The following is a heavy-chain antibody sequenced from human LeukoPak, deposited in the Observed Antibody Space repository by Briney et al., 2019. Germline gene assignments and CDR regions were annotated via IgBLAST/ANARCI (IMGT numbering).Heavy chain of an antibody. CDR3: ARRRGRVTNRHNWFDP. V-gene: IGHV4-39*07. CDR1: GGSISSSSFF. D-gene: IGHD4-11*01. CDR2: VSYSGTT. Sequence: PSETLSLTCTVSGGSISSSSFFWAWIRQPPGKGLEWIGTVSYSGTTYYNPSLKSRVTISVDPSKNQFSLKLSSVTAADTAVYYCARRRGRVTNRHNWFDPWGQGTLVTVSS. J-gene: IGHJ5*02.